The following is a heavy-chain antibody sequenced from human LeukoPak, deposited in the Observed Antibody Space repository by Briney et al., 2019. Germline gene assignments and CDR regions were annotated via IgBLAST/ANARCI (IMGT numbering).Heavy chain of an antibody. CDR1: GGSINSASHH. J-gene: IGHJ4*02. Sequence: SETLSLTCTVSGGSINSASHHWSWIRQHPGRGLEWIGYIYYSGITYYNPSLKSRVTISIDTSENQFSLKLSSVTAADTAVYYCARVGLSGSGWYGDSDYWGQGTLVTVSS. V-gene: IGHV4-31*03. D-gene: IGHD6-13*01. CDR3: ARVGLSGSGWYGDSDY. CDR2: IYYSGIT.